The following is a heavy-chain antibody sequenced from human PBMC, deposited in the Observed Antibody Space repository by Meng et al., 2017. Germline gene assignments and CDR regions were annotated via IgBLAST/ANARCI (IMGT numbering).Heavy chain of an antibody. Sequence: VQLVESGGGLVQPGESLRLACAASGFTFRNYLMHWVRQAPGKGLVWVSRISPDGTSTDYADSVKGRFSIFRDNARNTLYLQMNDLRVEETAVYYCVRGGEKQQLGCDYWGQGTLVTVSS. CDR3: VRGGEKQQLGCDY. J-gene: IGHJ4*02. CDR1: GFTFRNYL. D-gene: IGHD6-13*01. CDR2: ISPDGTST. V-gene: IGHV3-74*01.